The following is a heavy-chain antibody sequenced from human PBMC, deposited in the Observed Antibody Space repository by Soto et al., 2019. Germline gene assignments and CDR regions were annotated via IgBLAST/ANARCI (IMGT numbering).Heavy chain of an antibody. CDR1: GFTFGDYA. D-gene: IGHD3-10*01. V-gene: IGHV3-49*03. CDR3: TREYVLLWFGELRAP. Sequence: GGSLRLSCTASGFTFGDYAMSWFRRAPGKGLEWVGFIRSKAYGGTTEYAASVKGRFTISRDDSKSIAYLQMNSLKTEDTAVYYCTREYVLLWFGELRAPWGQGTLVTVSS. CDR2: IRSKAYGGTT. J-gene: IGHJ5*02.